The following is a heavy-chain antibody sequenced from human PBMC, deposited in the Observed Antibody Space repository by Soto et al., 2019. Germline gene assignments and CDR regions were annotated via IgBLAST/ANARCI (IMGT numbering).Heavy chain of an antibody. CDR3: AKDSEPSSFDY. J-gene: IGHJ4*02. CDR1: GFTFSSYG. CDR2: ISYDGSNK. D-gene: IGHD6-13*01. V-gene: IGHV3-30*18. Sequence: GGSLRLSCAASGFTFSSYGMHWVRQAPGKGLEWVAVISYDGSNKYYADSVKGRFTISRDNSKNTLYLQMNSLRAEDTAVYYCAKDSEPSSFDYWGQGPLVTVSS.